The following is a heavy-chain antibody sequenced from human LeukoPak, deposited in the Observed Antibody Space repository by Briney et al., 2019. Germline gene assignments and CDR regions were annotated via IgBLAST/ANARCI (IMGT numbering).Heavy chain of an antibody. CDR2: IHYSGST. D-gene: IGHD2-15*01. CDR1: GGSISSYY. Sequence: SETLSLTCTVSGGSISSYYWSWIRQPPGKGLEWIGSIHYSGSTNYNPSLKSRVTISVDTSKNQFSLKLSSVTAADTAVYYCARGYCSGGSCYSYYYYNYMDVWGKGTTVTASS. CDR3: ARGYCSGGSCYSYYYYNYMDV. V-gene: IGHV4-59*12. J-gene: IGHJ6*03.